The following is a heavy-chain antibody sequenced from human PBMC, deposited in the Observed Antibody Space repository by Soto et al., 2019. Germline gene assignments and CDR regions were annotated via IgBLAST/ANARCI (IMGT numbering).Heavy chain of an antibody. CDR2: IYHSGST. D-gene: IGHD4-17*01. V-gene: IGHV4-30-2*01. Sequence: QLQLQESGSGLVKPSQTLSLTCAVSGGSISSGGYSWSWIRQPPGKGLEWIGYIYHSGSTYYNPSLKSRVTISVDRSKNQFSLKLSSVTAADTAVYYCARARGIWTVTDYWYFDLWGRGTLVTVSS. CDR1: GGSISSGGYS. CDR3: ARARGIWTVTDYWYFDL. J-gene: IGHJ2*01.